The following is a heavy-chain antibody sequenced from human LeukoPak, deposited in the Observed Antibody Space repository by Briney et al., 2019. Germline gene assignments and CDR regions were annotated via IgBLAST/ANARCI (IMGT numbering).Heavy chain of an antibody. J-gene: IGHJ4*02. CDR3: ARAEYYDILTGYYIKAHFDY. CDR2: ISAYNGNT. D-gene: IGHD3-9*01. Sequence: ASVKVSCKASGYSFTNYGIAWVRQAPGQGLEWMGWISAYNGNTNYAQKFQGRVTMTRDTSTSTAYMELRSLRSDDTAVYYCARAEYYDILTGYYIKAHFDYWGQGTLVTVSS. V-gene: IGHV1-18*01. CDR1: GYSFTNYG.